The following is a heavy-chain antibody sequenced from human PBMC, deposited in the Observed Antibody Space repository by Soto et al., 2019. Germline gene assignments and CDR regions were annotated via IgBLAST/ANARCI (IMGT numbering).Heavy chain of an antibody. D-gene: IGHD3-9*01. CDR3: ARTLVTGYSDS. V-gene: IGHV4-61*03. J-gene: IGHJ4*02. CDR1: GGSISSSSYY. Sequence: SETLSLTCTVSGGSISSSSYYWGWIRQPPGKGLEWIGNIYYTGSTSYNPSLKSRVTISVDTSRIHFSLRLNSVTAADTAVYYCARTLVTGYSDSWGQGTLVTVSS. CDR2: IYYTGST.